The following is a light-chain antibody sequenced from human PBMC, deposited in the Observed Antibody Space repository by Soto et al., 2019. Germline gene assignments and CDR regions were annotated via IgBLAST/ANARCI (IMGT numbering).Light chain of an antibody. CDR1: QGIAPY. CDR3: QKYHSAPLA. Sequence: DVQMTQSPSSLSAFVGDRVTITCRASQGIAPYLAWFQQKPGQVPKLLIYATSTLQSGVPSRFSGSGSGTDFTLTINSLPPEDVGTYYCQKYHSAPLAFGGGTKVEIK. V-gene: IGKV1-27*01. CDR2: ATS. J-gene: IGKJ4*01.